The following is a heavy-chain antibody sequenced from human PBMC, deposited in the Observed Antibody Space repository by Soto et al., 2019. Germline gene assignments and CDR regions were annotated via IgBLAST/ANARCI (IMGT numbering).Heavy chain of an antibody. D-gene: IGHD6-19*01. CDR2: LYHSGGT. Sequence: SETLSLTCAVSGYSISSGYYWAWLRQPPGKGLEYIGSLYHSGGTFYNPSLKSRLTLLRDTSRSQFSLQLSSVTAADTAVYYCAGTASYSSGLDYWGRGTLVTVPQ. J-gene: IGHJ4*02. CDR3: AGTASYSSGLDY. V-gene: IGHV4-38-2*01. CDR1: GYSISSGYY.